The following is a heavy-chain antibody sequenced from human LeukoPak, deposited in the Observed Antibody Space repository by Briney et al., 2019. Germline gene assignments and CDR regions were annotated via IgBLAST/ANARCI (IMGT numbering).Heavy chain of an antibody. CDR3: ARDDRISGVWKGYCSGGSCPYFQH. Sequence: ASVKVSCKASGYTFTGYYMHRVRQAPGQGLEWMGWINPNSGGTNYAQKFQGRVTMTRDTSISAAYMELSRLRSDDTAVYYCARDDRISGVWKGYCSGGSCPYFQHWGQGTLVTVSS. D-gene: IGHD2-15*01. V-gene: IGHV1-2*02. CDR1: GYTFTGYY. J-gene: IGHJ1*01. CDR2: INPNSGGT.